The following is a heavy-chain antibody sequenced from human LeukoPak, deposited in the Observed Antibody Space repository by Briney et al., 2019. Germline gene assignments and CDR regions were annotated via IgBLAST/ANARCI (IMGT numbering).Heavy chain of an antibody. Sequence: GGSLRLSCAASGFILNDYPMYWVRQAPGKGLEWVSAISGSGGSTYYADSVKGRFTISRDNSKNTLYLQMNSLRAEDTAVYYCAKSFIRSWYFDLWGRGTLVTVSS. J-gene: IGHJ2*01. CDR1: GFILNDYP. CDR2: ISGSGGST. D-gene: IGHD1-14*01. CDR3: AKSFIRSWYFDL. V-gene: IGHV3-23*01.